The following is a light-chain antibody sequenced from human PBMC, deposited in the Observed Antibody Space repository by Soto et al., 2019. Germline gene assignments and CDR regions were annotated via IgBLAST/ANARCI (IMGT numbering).Light chain of an antibody. CDR2: EVS. CDR3: SSYISTITV. J-gene: IGLJ3*02. V-gene: IGLV2-14*01. CDR1: TSDIGHYNY. Sequence: QSALTQPASVSGSPGQSVTISCTATTSDIGHYNYVSWYQQHPGKAPKLVIYEVSNRPLGVSSRYSGSKSGNTASLTISGLQAEDEADYYCSSYISTITVFGGGTKVTVL.